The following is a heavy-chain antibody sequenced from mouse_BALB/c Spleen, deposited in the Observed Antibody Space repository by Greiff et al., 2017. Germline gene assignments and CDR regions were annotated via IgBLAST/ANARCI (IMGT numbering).Heavy chain of an antibody. CDR3: ARHEGGGYFDV. J-gene: IGHJ1*01. CDR2: ISSGGSYT. Sequence: EVKLMESGGDLVKPGGSLKLSCAASGFTFSSYGMSWVRQTPDKRLEWVATISSGGSYTYYPDSVKGRFTISRDNAKNTLYLQMSSLKSEDTAMYYCARHEGGGYFDVWGEGTTVTVSS. V-gene: IGHV5-6*01. D-gene: IGHD3-3*01. CDR1: GFTFSSYG.